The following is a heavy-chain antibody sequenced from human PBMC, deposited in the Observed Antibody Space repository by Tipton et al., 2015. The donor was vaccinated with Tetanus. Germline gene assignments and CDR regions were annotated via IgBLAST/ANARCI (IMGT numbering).Heavy chain of an antibody. Sequence: VQLVQSGAEMKKPGASVKVSCKASGYTFTGCYIYWVRQAPGQGLEWMGWIDPNSGGTVYAQKFQGRVTMTRDTSISTAYMELRSLRSDDTAVYYCARDRGDYIYYGMDVWGPGTTVTVS. D-gene: IGHD3-22*01. CDR2: IDPNSGGT. CDR3: ARDRGDYIYYGMDV. V-gene: IGHV1-2*02. J-gene: IGHJ6*02. CDR1: GYTFTGCY.